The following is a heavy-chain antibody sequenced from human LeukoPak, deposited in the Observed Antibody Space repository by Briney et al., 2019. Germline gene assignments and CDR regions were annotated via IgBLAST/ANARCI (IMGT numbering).Heavy chain of an antibody. CDR3: SGRSGFSSIY. J-gene: IGHJ4*02. D-gene: IGHD2-2*01. V-gene: IGHV3-7*01. Sequence: GGSLRLSCEASGFTFNSHWMNWVRQAPGKGLEWLANIRPDGSEAVYVDSVRGQFTISRDNAKNLVYLQMNNLRAEDTAVYYCSGRSGFSSIYWGQGVLVTVSS. CDR1: GFTFNSHW. CDR2: IRPDGSEA.